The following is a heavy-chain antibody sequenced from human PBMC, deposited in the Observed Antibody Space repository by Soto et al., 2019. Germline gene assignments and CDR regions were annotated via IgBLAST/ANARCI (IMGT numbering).Heavy chain of an antibody. D-gene: IGHD3-10*01. Sequence: QITLKESGPTLVKPTQPLTLTCTFSGFSLTTRGVGVGWIRQPPGKALEWLALIYWDDDKRYSPALKSRLTITKDTSKNQVVLTLTNTDPVDTATYYCAHVPGSGQLLYSYYYYLDVWGKGATVAVS. CDR2: IYWDDDK. V-gene: IGHV2-5*02. CDR3: AHVPGSGQLLYSYYYYLDV. CDR1: GFSLTTRGVG. J-gene: IGHJ6*03.